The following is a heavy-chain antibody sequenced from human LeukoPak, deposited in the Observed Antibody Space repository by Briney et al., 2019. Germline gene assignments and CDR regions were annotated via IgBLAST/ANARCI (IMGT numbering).Heavy chain of an antibody. Sequence: GGSLRLSCAASGLTFSNYDMNWVRQAPGQGLEWLSYISNTSRRIHYADSVKGRFTISRDNAKNSMYLQTNSLRAEDTAVYYCAREVGSFPAFAFDLWGQGTMVTVSS. J-gene: IGHJ3*01. CDR3: AREVGSFPAFAFDL. V-gene: IGHV3-48*04. CDR2: ISNTSRRI. CDR1: GLTFSNYD. D-gene: IGHD1-26*01.